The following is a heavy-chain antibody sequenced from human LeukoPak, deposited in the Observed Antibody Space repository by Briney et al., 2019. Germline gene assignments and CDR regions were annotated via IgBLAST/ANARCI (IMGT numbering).Heavy chain of an antibody. Sequence: PSETLSLTCTVSGGSISSSSYYWGWIRQPPGKGLEWIGSIYYSGSTYYNPSLKSRVTISVDTSKNQFSLKLSSVTAADTAVYYCARQPSYDILTGYPRDWFDPWGQGTLVTVSS. CDR1: GGSISSSSYY. CDR2: IYYSGST. CDR3: ARQPSYDILTGYPRDWFDP. D-gene: IGHD3-9*01. J-gene: IGHJ5*02. V-gene: IGHV4-39*07.